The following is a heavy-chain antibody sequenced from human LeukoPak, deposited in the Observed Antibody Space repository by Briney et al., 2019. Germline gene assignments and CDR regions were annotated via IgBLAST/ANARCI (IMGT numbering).Heavy chain of an antibody. CDR2: ISSSSSYT. Sequence: GGSLRLSCAASGFTFSDYYMSWIRQAPGKGLEWVSYISSSSSYTNYADSVKGRFTISRDNAKNSLCLQMNSLRAEDTAVYYCARDQGIAAALDYWGQGTLVTVSS. V-gene: IGHV3-11*06. CDR3: ARDQGIAAALDY. D-gene: IGHD6-13*01. J-gene: IGHJ4*02. CDR1: GFTFSDYY.